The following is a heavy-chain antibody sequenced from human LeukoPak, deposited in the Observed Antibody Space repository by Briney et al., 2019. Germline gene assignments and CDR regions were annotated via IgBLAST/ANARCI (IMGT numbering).Heavy chain of an antibody. Sequence: SETLSLTCAVYGGSFSGHYWNWIRQPPGKGLEWIGVINHSGGANYDPSLKSRVTISVDTSKNQFSLKLTSVTAADTAVYYCARHLGATALYSYYYMDVWGKGTPVTVSS. J-gene: IGHJ6*03. CDR2: INHSGGA. D-gene: IGHD1-26*01. CDR3: ARHLGATALYSYYYMDV. V-gene: IGHV4-34*01. CDR1: GGSFSGHY.